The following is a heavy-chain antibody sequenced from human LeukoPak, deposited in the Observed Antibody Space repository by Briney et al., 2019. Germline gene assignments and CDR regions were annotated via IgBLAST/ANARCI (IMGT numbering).Heavy chain of an antibody. Sequence: SETLSLTCTVSGYSISSGYYWGWIRQPPGKGLEWIGSIYHSGSTYYNPSLKSRVTISVDTSKNQFSLILSSVTAADTAVFYCARIVWGTMIRGPHPGEGQRGYYYYMDVWGKGTTVTVSS. CDR1: GYSISSGYY. CDR3: ARIVWGTMIRGPHPGEGQRGYYYYMDV. J-gene: IGHJ6*03. V-gene: IGHV4-38-2*02. D-gene: IGHD3-10*01. CDR2: IYHSGST.